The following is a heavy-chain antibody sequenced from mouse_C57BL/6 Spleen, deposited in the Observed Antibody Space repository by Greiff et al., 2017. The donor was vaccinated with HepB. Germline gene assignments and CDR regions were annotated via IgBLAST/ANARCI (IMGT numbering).Heavy chain of an antibody. Sequence: VQLQQSGAELVKPGASVKISCKASGYAFSSYWMNWVKQRPGKGLEWIGQIYPGDGDTNYNGKFKGKATLTADKSSSTAYMQLSSLTSEDSAVYFCARGGDYATSWFAYWAKGLWSLSLQ. CDR3: ARGGDYATSWFAY. CDR1: GYAFSSYW. J-gene: IGHJ3*01. D-gene: IGHD2-4*01. CDR2: IYPGDGDT. V-gene: IGHV1-80*01.